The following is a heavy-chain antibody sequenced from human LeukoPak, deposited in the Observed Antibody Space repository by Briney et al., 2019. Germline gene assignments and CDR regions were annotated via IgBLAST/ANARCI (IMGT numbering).Heavy chain of an antibody. V-gene: IGHV3-48*02. CDR1: VFTYSSYN. Sequence: GVSQRLPCAASVFTYSSYNMNCVRQSPGKGLECVSYFSSSSNTIYYADSVKGRFTISRDHDKNSLYLEMNGLRDEDTAGYYCARDGLYCSGGSCYSLNWFDPWGQGTLVTVSS. CDR2: FSSSSNTI. D-gene: IGHD2-15*01. CDR3: ARDGLYCSGGSCYSLNWFDP. J-gene: IGHJ5*02.